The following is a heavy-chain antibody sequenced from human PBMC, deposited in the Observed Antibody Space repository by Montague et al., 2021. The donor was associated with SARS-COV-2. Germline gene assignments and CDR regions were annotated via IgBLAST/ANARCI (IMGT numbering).Heavy chain of an antibody. CDR2: ISSGSSST. Sequence: SLRLSCAASGFTFSDFHMSWIRQAPGTGLEWVSYISSGSSSTKFADSVKGRFTISRDNAKNSLYLQMNSLRVEDTAVYYCARGLRYHHYVMDVWGQGTTVTVSS. CDR3: ARGLRYHHYVMDV. D-gene: IGHD3-16*01. V-gene: IGHV3-11*05. J-gene: IGHJ6*02. CDR1: GFTFSDFH.